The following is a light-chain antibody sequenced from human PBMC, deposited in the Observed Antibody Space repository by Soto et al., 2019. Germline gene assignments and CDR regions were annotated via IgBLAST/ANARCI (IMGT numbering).Light chain of an antibody. Sequence: QAVVTQEPPFSVSPGETVTLTCGLTSGSVSMSNYPSWFQQTSGQPPRTLIHSTYTRPSGVPDRFSGSILGNKAALTITGAQADDESDYYCALYMDSGMSVFGGGTNSPS. CDR2: STY. CDR3: ALYMDSGMSV. V-gene: IGLV8-61*01. CDR1: SGSVSMSNY. J-gene: IGLJ3*02.